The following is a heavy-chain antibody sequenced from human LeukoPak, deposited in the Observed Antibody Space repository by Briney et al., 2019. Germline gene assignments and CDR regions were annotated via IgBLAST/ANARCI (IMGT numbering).Heavy chain of an antibody. CDR3: ARLTLPGYYYYYVDV. J-gene: IGHJ6*03. CDR2: INPNSGGT. CDR1: GYTFTGYY. V-gene: IGHV1-2*02. Sequence: ASVKVSCKASGYTFTGYYMHWVRQAPGQGLEWMGWINPNSGGTNYAQKFQGRVTMTRDTSISTAYMELSRLRSDDTAVYYCARLTLPGYYYYYVDVWGKGTTVTISS. D-gene: IGHD3-16*01.